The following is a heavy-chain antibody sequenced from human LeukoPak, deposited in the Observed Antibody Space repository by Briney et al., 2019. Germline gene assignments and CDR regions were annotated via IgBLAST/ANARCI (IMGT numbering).Heavy chain of an antibody. CDR3: ARANNDFWSGIPNWFDP. CDR2: INHSGST. V-gene: IGHV4-34*01. J-gene: IGHJ5*02. CDR1: GGSFSGYY. Sequence: SETLSLTCAVYGGSFSGYYWSWIRQPPGKGLEWIGEINHSGSTNYNPSLKSRVTISVDRSKNQFSLKLSSVTAADTAVYYCARANNDFWSGIPNWFDPWGQGTLVTVSS. D-gene: IGHD3-3*01.